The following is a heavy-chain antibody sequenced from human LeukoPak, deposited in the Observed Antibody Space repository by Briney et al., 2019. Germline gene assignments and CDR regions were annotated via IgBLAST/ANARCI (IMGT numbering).Heavy chain of an antibody. J-gene: IGHJ5*02. CDR1: GDSVSSNSVT. CDR2: TYYRSTWYN. Sequence: SQTLSLTCAISGDSVSSNSVTWNWIRQSPSRGLEWLGRTYYRSTWYNDYAVSVRGRITVNPDTSKNLFSLHPNSVTPEDTAVYYCARRLTQYDCFDPWGQGILVTVSS. V-gene: IGHV6-1*01. D-gene: IGHD2-2*01. CDR3: ARRLTQYDCFDP.